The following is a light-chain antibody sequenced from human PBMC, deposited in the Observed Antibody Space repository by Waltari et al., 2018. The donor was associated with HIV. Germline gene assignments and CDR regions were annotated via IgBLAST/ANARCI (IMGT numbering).Light chain of an antibody. V-gene: IGKV1-5*03. J-gene: IGKJ1*01. CDR1: QRVSDW. CDR3: QHYNSYWT. Sequence: DIQMTQSPSTLSASVGDRVTITCRASQRVSDWLAWYQQKPGKAPKLLIYKATTLESGVPSRFSGSGSATEFTLTISSLQPDDFATYYCQHYNSYWTFGQGTKVDIK. CDR2: KAT.